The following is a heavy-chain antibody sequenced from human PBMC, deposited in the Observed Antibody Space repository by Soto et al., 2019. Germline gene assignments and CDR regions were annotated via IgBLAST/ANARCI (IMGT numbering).Heavy chain of an antibody. V-gene: IGHV3-48*02. Sequence: GGSLRLSCAASGFTFSSYSMNWVRQAPGKGLEWVSYISSSSSTIYYADSVKGRFTISRDNAKNSLYLQMNSLRDEDTAVYYCASSRVYYYDSSGYPDYWGQGTLVTVSS. CDR2: ISSSSSTI. D-gene: IGHD3-22*01. J-gene: IGHJ4*02. CDR3: ASSRVYYYDSSGYPDY. CDR1: GFTFSSYS.